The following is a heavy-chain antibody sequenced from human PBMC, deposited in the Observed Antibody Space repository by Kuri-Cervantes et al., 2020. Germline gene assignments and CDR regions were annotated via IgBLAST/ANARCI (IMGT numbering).Heavy chain of an antibody. D-gene: IGHD2-15*01. Sequence: GGSLRLSCAASGFTFVDYAMNWVRQAPGKGLEWVSGISWNSGSKGYADSVKGRFTISRDNAKNSLYLQMNSLRAEDTAVYYCVRGGWIYCSGENCYIDYWGQGTLVTVSS. J-gene: IGHJ4*02. V-gene: IGHV3-9*01. CDR3: VRGGWIYCSGENCYIDY. CDR2: ISWNSGSK. CDR1: GFTFVDYA.